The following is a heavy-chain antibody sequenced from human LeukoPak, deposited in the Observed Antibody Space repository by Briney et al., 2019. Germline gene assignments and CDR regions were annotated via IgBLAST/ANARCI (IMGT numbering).Heavy chain of an antibody. CDR1: GGSINSGSYY. D-gene: IGHD6-6*01. J-gene: IGHJ4*02. CDR2: IYSSGSI. Sequence: KPSETLSLTCIVSGGSINSGSYYWSWIRQPAGRGLEWIGRIYSSGSIRYNPSLRSQVTISVDTSKSQFSLMLKSVTAADTAVYYCARAVYSNSYHFDYWGQGTLLTVSS. CDR3: ARAVYSNSYHFDY. V-gene: IGHV4-61*02.